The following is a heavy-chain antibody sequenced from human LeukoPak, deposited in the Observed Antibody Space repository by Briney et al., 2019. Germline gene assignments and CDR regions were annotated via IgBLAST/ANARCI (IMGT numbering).Heavy chain of an antibody. V-gene: IGHV1-69*04. D-gene: IGHD5-18*01. J-gene: IGHJ6*02. CDR2: IIPILGIA. CDR1: GGTFSSYA. CDR3: ARDHGYSYGLNYYYYYGMDV. Sequence: ASVKVSCKASGGTFSSYAISWVRQAPGQGLGWMGRIIPILGIANYAQKFQGRVTITADKSTSTAYMELSSLRSEDTAVYYCARDHGYSYGLNYYYYYGMDVWGQGTTVTVSS.